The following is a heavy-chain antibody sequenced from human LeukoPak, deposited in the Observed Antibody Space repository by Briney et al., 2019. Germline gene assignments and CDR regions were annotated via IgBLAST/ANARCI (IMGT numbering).Heavy chain of an antibody. D-gene: IGHD5-18*01. J-gene: IGHJ4*02. Sequence: SETLSLTCAVHGGSLNAYYWTWIRQSPGRGLEWIGEIDHNGYTSYNPSLKSRVTISVDTSKKQFFQKLTSMTAADTAVYYCARDRASTYDWGQGILVTVSS. CDR3: ARDRASTYD. CDR1: GGSLNAYY. CDR2: IDHNGYT. V-gene: IGHV4-34*01.